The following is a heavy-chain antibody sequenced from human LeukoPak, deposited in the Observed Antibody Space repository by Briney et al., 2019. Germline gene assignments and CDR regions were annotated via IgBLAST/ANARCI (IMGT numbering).Heavy chain of an antibody. CDR3: VAKSGYCSSTSCYGWSSWVDY. CDR2: ISYDGSNK. CDR1: GFTFSSYG. V-gene: IGHV3-30*03. Sequence: GGSLRLSCAASGFTFSSYGMHWVRQAPGKGLEWVAVISYDGSNKYYADSVKGRFTISRDNSKNTLYPQMNSLRAEDTAVYYCVAKSGYCSSTSCYGWSSWVDYWGQGTLVTVSS. D-gene: IGHD2-2*01. J-gene: IGHJ4*02.